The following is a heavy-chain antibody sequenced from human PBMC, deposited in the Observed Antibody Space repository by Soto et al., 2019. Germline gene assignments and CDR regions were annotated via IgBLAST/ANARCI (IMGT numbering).Heavy chain of an antibody. Sequence: SETLSLTCTVSGGSISSYYWSWIRQPPGKGLEWIGYIYYSGSTNYNPSLKSRVTISVDTSKNQFSLKLSSVTAADTAVYYCARQGLDYSILFDYWGQGTLVTVSS. D-gene: IGHD2-21*01. CDR2: IYYSGST. V-gene: IGHV4-59*08. CDR1: GGSISSYY. J-gene: IGHJ4*02. CDR3: ARQGLDYSILFDY.